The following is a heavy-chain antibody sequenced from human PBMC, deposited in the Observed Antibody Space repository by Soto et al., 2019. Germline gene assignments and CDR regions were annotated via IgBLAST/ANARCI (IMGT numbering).Heavy chain of an antibody. J-gene: IGHJ4*02. V-gene: IGHV1-18*01. D-gene: IGHD3-22*01. CDR3: ARELNTDPSAYYSFAY. CDR1: GYTFTAYG. Sequence: QVQLVQSGPEVKMPGASVKVSCRTSGYTFTAYGLAWLRQAPGQRPEWMGWVSTNNADTNYAQKFQGRVTMTTETSTRTTYMELSSLRSDDTAVYYCARELNTDPSAYYSFAYWGQGTLVTVSS. CDR2: VSTNNADT.